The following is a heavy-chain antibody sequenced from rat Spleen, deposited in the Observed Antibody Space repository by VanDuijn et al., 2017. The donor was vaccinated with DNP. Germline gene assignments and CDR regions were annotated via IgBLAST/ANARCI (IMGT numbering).Heavy chain of an antibody. CDR3: TTRGNYGGYDY. Sequence: EVQLVESGGGLVQPGRSLKLSCPASGFTFSDYAMAWARQAPGKGLEWVATISYDGSSTFYRDSVTGRFTISRDFAKSTLYLQMDSLRSEDSATYYCTTRGNYGGYDYWGQGVMVTVSS. D-gene: IGHD1-11*01. CDR2: ISYDGSST. J-gene: IGHJ2*01. V-gene: IGHV5-17*01. CDR1: GFTFSDYA.